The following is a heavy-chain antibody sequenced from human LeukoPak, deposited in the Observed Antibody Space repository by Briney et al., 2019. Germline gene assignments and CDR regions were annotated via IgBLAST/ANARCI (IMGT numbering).Heavy chain of an antibody. CDR3: ARDPTVTAYYYYYGMDV. CDR2: INSDGSST. D-gene: IGHD2-21*02. V-gene: IGHV3-74*01. CDR1: GFTFSSYW. J-gene: IGHJ6*02. Sequence: GRSLRLSCAASGFTFSSYWMHWVRQAPGKGLVWVSRINSDGSSTSYADSVKGRFTISRDNAKNTLYLQMNSLRAEDTAVYYCARDPTVTAYYYYYGMDVWGQGTTVTVSS.